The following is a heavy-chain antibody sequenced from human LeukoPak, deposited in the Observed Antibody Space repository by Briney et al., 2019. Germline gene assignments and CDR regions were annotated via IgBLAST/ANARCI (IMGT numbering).Heavy chain of an antibody. V-gene: IGHV3-74*01. CDR1: GFTFSNYW. CDR2: INSDGSST. CDR3: ARVAGGNSPYYFDY. J-gene: IGHJ4*02. D-gene: IGHD4-23*01. Sequence: GESLRLSCAASGFTFSNYWMHWVRQAPGKGLVWVSRINSDGSSTSYADSVKGRFTISRDNAKNTLYLQMNSLRAEDTAVYYCARVAGGNSPYYFDYWGQGTLVTVSS.